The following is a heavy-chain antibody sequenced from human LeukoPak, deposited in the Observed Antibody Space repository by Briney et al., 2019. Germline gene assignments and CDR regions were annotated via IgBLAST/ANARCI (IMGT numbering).Heavy chain of an antibody. CDR1: GYSFSTYW. Sequence: GESLKISCQGSGYSFSTYWIGCVRQLPGEGLEWMGVIYPDDSDTRYGPSFQGQVTISADRSIRTAYLQWTSLKASDTAMYYCARQRGSSGTINWLDPWGQGTLVTVSS. CDR2: IYPDDSDT. V-gene: IGHV5-51*01. D-gene: IGHD3-10*01. CDR3: ARQRGSSGTINWLDP. J-gene: IGHJ5*02.